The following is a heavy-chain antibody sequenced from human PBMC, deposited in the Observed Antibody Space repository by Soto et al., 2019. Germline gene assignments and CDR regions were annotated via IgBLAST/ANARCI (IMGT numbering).Heavy chain of an antibody. CDR2: IYYSGST. D-gene: IGHD3-22*01. J-gene: IGHJ6*02. Sequence: QVQLQESGPGLVKPSETLSLTCTVSGGSISSYYWSWIRQPPGKGLEWIGYIYYSGSTNHNPSLKSRVTISVDTSKNQFSLKLSSVTAADTAVYYCARVGYYYDSSGYYYYYYYGMDVWGQGTTVTVSS. V-gene: IGHV4-59*01. CDR1: GGSISSYY. CDR3: ARVGYYYDSSGYYYYYYYGMDV.